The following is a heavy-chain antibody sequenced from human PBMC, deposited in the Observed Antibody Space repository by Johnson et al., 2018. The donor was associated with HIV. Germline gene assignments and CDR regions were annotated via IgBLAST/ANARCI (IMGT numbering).Heavy chain of an antibody. J-gene: IGHJ3*02. CDR3: ARAREVYYLDAFDI. CDR1: GFTFSSYG. Sequence: QVQLVESGGGLVQPGGSLRLSCAASGFTFSSYGMHWVRQAPGKGLEWVAFIQYDGSNKYYADSLKGRFTISRDNSKNTVYLQMNSLRPEDTAVYYCARAREVYYLDAFDIWGQGTMVTVSS. D-gene: IGHD3-22*01. CDR2: IQYDGSNK. V-gene: IGHV3-30*02.